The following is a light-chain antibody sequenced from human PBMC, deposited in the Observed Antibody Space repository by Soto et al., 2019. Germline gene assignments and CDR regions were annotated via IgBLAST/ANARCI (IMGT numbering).Light chain of an antibody. CDR1: GSDVGDYNS. CDR2: DVS. CDR3: CSYVGGYSYV. Sequence: QSVLTQPRSVSGSPGQSVTVSCIGTGSDVGDYNSVSWYQQHPGKAPKLMIYDVSKRPSGVPDRFSGSKSGNTASLTISRLQDEDEADYYRCSYVGGYSYVFGIGTKVTVL. V-gene: IGLV2-11*01. J-gene: IGLJ1*01.